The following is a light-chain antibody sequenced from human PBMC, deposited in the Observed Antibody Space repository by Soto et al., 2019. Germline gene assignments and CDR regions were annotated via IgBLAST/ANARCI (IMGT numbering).Light chain of an antibody. CDR3: QSYDRGNRYVV. CDR1: GGSIASNY. V-gene: IGLV6-57*02. J-gene: IGLJ2*01. CDR2: EDN. Sequence: NFMLTQPHSVSESPGKTVIISCTGSGGSIASNYVQWYQQRPGSAPTTVIYEDNARPSGVPDRFSGSSDSSSNSASLTISGLKTEDEADYHCQSYDRGNRYVVFGGGTKVTVL.